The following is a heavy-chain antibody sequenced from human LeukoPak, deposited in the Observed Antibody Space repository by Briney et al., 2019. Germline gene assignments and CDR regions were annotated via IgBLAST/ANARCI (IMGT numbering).Heavy chain of an antibody. CDR1: GGTFSSYA. D-gene: IGHD4-11*01. CDR3: ARGGYSTYYGMDV. V-gene: IGHV1-69*13. CDR2: IIPIFGTA. Sequence: SVKVTCKVSGGTFSSYAISWVRQAPGQGLEWMGGIIPIFGTANYAQKFQGRVTVTADESTSTAYMELSSQRSEDTAVYYCARGGYSTYYGMDVWGQGTTVTVSS. J-gene: IGHJ6*02.